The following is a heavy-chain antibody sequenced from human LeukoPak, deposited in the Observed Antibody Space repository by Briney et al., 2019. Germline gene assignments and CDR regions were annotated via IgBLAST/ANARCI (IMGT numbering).Heavy chain of an antibody. CDR3: ARDPAFRGSGRSCFDY. V-gene: IGHV3-33*01. J-gene: IGHJ4*02. D-gene: IGHD3-10*01. Sequence: GGSLRLSCAASGFTFSSYGMHWVRQAPGKGLEWVAVIWYDGSNKYYADSVKGRFTISRDNSKNTLYLQMNSLRAEDTAVYYCARDPAFRGSGRSCFDYWGQGTLVTVSS. CDR2: IWYDGSNK. CDR1: GFTFSSYG.